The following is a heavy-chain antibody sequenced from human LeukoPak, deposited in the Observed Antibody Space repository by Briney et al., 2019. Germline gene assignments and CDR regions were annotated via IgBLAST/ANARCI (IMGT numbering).Heavy chain of an antibody. CDR3: ARASTGTNSRRETIDY. D-gene: IGHD2-8*01. Sequence: GGSLRLSCAASGFTVSSNYMSWVRQAPGKGLEWVSVIYSGGSTYYADSVKGRFTISRDNSKNTLYLQMNSLRAEDTAVYYCARASTGTNSRRETIDYWGQGTLVTVSS. V-gene: IGHV3-66*01. CDR1: GFTVSSNY. J-gene: IGHJ4*02. CDR2: IYSGGST.